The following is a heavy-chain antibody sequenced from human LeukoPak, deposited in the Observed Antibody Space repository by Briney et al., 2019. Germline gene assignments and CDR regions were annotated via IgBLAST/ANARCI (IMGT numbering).Heavy chain of an antibody. J-gene: IGHJ4*02. V-gene: IGHV4-59*08. CDR3: AKVGSTMVRGVIKD. CDR1: GGSISGYY. CDR2: IYYSGST. D-gene: IGHD3-10*01. Sequence: PSETLSLTCTVSGGSISGYYWSWIRQPPGKGLEWIGYIYYSGSTNYNPSLKSRVTISLDTSKNQFSLRLTSVTAADTAVYYCAKVGSTMVRGVIKDWGQGTLVTVSS.